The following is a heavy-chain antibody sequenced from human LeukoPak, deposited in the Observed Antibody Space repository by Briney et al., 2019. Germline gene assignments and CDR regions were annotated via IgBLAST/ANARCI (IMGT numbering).Heavy chain of an antibody. CDR2: IKQDGSEK. D-gene: IGHD3-9*01. CDR3: AKGDWYPDC. CDR1: GFIFSSSW. J-gene: IGHJ4*02. Sequence: PGGSLRLSCAASGFIFSSSWMSWVRQAPGKGLDWVAYIKQDGSEKYYVDSVKGRFTISRDNAESSLYLQMNSLRAEDTAVYYCAKGDWYPDCWGRGTLVTVSS. V-gene: IGHV3-7*01.